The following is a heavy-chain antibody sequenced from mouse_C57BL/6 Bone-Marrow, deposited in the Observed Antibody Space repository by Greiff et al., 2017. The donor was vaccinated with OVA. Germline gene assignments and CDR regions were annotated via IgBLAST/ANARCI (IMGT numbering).Heavy chain of an antibody. CDR1: GYTFTDYY. CDR2: INPYNGGT. Sequence: DVQLQESGPVLVKPGASVKMSCKASGYTFTDYYMNWVKQSHGKSLEWIGVINPYNGGTSYNQKFKGKATLTVDKSSSTAYMELNSLTSEDSAVYYCARGPLYYYGSSYDFDYWGQGTTLTVSS. V-gene: IGHV1-19*01. CDR3: ARGPLYYYGSSYDFDY. D-gene: IGHD1-1*01. J-gene: IGHJ2*01.